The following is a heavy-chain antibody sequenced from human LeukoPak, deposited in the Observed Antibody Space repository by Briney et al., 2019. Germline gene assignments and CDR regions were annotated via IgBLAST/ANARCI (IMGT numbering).Heavy chain of an antibody. CDR1: GGTFSSYA. V-gene: IGHV1-69*04. D-gene: IGHD4-17*01. J-gene: IGHJ4*02. CDR2: IIPILGIA. Sequence: SVTVSCKASGGTFSSYAISWVRQAPGQGLEWMGRIIPILGIANYAQKFQGRVTITADKSTSTAYMELSSLRSEDTAVYYCARDLGYGDFDYWGQGTLVTVSS. CDR3: ARDLGYGDFDY.